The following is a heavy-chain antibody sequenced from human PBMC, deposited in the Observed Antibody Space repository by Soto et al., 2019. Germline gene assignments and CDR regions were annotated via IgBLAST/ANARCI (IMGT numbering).Heavy chain of an antibody. CDR1: GFTFSSYA. CDR2: ISGSGGST. V-gene: IGHV3-23*01. CDR3: AKDYYDSSGYYYGMDV. J-gene: IGHJ6*02. Sequence: GSLRLSCAASGFTFSSYAMSWVRQAPGKGLEWVSAISGSGGSTYYADSVKGRFTISRGNSKNTLYLQMNSLRAEDTAVYYCAKDYYDSSGYYYGMDVWGQGTTVTVSS. D-gene: IGHD3-22*01.